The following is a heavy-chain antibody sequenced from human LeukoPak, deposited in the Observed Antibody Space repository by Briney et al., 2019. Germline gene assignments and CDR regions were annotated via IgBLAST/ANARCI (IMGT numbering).Heavy chain of an antibody. J-gene: IGHJ4*02. V-gene: IGHV1-2*02. D-gene: IGHD3-3*01. CDR1: GYTFTGYY. Sequence: ASVKVSCKASGYTFTGYYMHWVRQAPGQGLGWMGWINPNSGGTNYAQKFQGRVTMTRDTSISTAYMELSRLRSDDTAVYYCARSKPFGVVISPTYFDYWGQGTLVTVSS. CDR2: INPNSGGT. CDR3: ARSKPFGVVISPTYFDY.